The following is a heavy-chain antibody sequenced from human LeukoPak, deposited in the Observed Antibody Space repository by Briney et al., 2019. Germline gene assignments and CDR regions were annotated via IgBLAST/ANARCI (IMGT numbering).Heavy chain of an antibody. J-gene: IGHJ4*02. Sequence: GGSLRLSCAASGFTFSSYGMHWVRQAPGKGLEWVAVIWYDGSNKYYADSVKGRFTISRDNSKNTLYLQMNSLRAEDTAVYYCARVKYSSGWYYFDYWGQGTLVSVSS. CDR1: GFTFSSYG. V-gene: IGHV3-33*01. CDR2: IWYDGSNK. D-gene: IGHD6-19*01. CDR3: ARVKYSSGWYYFDY.